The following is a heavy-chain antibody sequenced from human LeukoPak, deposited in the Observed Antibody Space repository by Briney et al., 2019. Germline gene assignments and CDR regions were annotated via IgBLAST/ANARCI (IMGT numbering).Heavy chain of an antibody. J-gene: IGHJ4*01. CDR3: ARGPDFWNGFSL. CDR1: GYTFTSYD. D-gene: IGHD3-3*01. Sequence: ASVKVSCKASGYTFTSYDINWVRQAPGQGLEWMGWMNPNSGNTGYAQKFQGRVTMTRNTPISTAYMELSSLRSEDTAVYYCARGPDFWNGFSLWGQGTLVTVSS. V-gene: IGHV1-8*01. CDR2: MNPNSGNT.